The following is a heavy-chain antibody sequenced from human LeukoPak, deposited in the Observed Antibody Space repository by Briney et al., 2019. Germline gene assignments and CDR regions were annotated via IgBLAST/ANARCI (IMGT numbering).Heavy chain of an antibody. D-gene: IGHD3-10*01. CDR3: ARGSLRLRAYYFDY. CDR2: INANGRGA. V-gene: IGHV3-23*01. CDR1: GFTFSSYA. Sequence: GGSLRLSCEASGFTFSSYAMSWVRQAPGKGLEWVAGINANGRGANYADSVKGRFTIFRDNSQKTLYLQLYGLGAEDTAVYYCARGSLRLRAYYFDYWGQGTLLTVSS. J-gene: IGHJ4*02.